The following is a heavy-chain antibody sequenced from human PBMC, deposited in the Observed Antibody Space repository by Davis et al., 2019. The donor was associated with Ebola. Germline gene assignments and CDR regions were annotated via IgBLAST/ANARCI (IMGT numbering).Heavy chain of an antibody. V-gene: IGHV1-69*04. CDR2: IIPILGIA. CDR1: GGTFSSYA. Sequence: SVKVSCKASGGTFSSYAISWVRQAPGQGLEWMGRIIPILGIANYAQKFQGKVTITADKSTSTAYMELSSLRSEGTAVYYCARGSGVIAAPDYWGQGTLVTVSS. CDR3: ARGSGVIAAPDY. J-gene: IGHJ4*02. D-gene: IGHD6-6*01.